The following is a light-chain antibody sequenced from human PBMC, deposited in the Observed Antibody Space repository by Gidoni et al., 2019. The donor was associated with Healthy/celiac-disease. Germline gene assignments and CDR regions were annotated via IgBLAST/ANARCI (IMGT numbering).Light chain of an antibody. CDR2: GAS. J-gene: IGKJ5*01. V-gene: IGKV3-20*01. CDR3: QQYGSSLSIT. CDR1: QRVSSSY. Sequence: EIVLTPSPGTLSLSPGERATLSCRASQRVSSSYLAWYQQKPGQAPRLLSYGASSRATGIPDRFSGSGSGTDFTLTISRLEPEDFEVYYCQQYGSSLSITFGQGTRLEIK.